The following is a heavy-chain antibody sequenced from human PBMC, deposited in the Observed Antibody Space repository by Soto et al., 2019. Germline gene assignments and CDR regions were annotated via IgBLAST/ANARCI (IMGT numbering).Heavy chain of an antibody. J-gene: IGHJ4*02. V-gene: IGHV1-24*01. CDR1: VYTLTELS. D-gene: IGHD6-19*01. CDR2: FDPEDGET. CDR3: ATLETGYSSGWYDY. Sequence: ASVKVSCKVSVYTLTELSMHWVRQAPGKGLEWMGGFDPEDGETIYAQKFQGRVTMTEDTSTDTAYMELSSLRSEDTAVYYCATLETGYSSGWYDYWGQGTLVTVSS.